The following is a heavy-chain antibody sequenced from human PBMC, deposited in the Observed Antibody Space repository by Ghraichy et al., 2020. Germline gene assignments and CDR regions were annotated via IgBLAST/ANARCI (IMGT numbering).Heavy chain of an antibody. CDR1: GFTFSSYA. J-gene: IGHJ4*02. V-gene: IGHV3-23*01. D-gene: IGHD3-3*01. Sequence: ESLNTSCAASGFTFSSYAMSWVRQAPGKGLEWVSAISGSGGSTYYADSVKGRFTISRDNSKNTLYLQMNSLRAEDTAVYYCAWSGYSNYFDYWGQGTLVTVSS. CDR3: AWSGYSNYFDY. CDR2: ISGSGGST.